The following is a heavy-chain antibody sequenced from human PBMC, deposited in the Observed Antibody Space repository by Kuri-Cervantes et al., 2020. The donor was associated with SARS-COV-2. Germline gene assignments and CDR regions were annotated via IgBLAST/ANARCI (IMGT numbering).Heavy chain of an antibody. Sequence: GESLKISCAACGFTFSSYDMHWVRQATGKGLEWVSAIGTAGDTYYPGSVKGQFTISRENAKNSLYLQMNSLRAEDTAVYYCAKWGEGESDYGENGFDHWGQGTLVTVSS. CDR3: AKWGEGESDYGENGFDH. D-gene: IGHD4/OR15-4a*01. J-gene: IGHJ5*02. CDR1: GFTFSSYD. V-gene: IGHV3-13*03. CDR2: IGTAGDT.